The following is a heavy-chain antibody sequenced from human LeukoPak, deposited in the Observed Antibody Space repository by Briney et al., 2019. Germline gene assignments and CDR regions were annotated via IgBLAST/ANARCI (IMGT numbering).Heavy chain of an antibody. CDR3: ARGKVESRLQD. CDR1: GWSLSGYY. CDR2: INNRGST. V-gene: IGHV4-34*01. J-gene: IGHJ4*02. Sequence: PSETLSLTCGVYGWSLSGYYCSWIRQPPGKGLEWIGEINNRGSTYYSPSLQSRVTMSVDTSKNQFSLKLRSGTAADTSVYYCARGKVESRLQDWGQGTLVTVSS. D-gene: IGHD2-15*01.